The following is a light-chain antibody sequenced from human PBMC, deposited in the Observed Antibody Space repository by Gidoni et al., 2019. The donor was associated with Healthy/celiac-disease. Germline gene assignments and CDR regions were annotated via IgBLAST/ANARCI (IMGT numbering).Light chain of an antibody. CDR3: QQRSNWPLFT. Sequence: EIVLTQSPATLPLSPGERATLSCRASQSVSSYLAWYQQKPGQAPRLLIYDASNRATGIPARFSGSGSGTDFTLTISSLEPEDFAVYYCQQRSNWPLFTFGPGTKVDIK. V-gene: IGKV3-11*01. J-gene: IGKJ3*01. CDR2: DAS. CDR1: QSVSSY.